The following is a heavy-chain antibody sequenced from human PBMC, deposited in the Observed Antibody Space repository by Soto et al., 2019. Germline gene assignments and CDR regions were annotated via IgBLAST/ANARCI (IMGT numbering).Heavy chain of an antibody. CDR1: GGSFSGYY. J-gene: IGHJ4*02. CDR3: AREAALYLDY. V-gene: IGHV4-34*01. Sequence: SETLSLTCAIYGGSFSGYYWSWIRQPPGKGLEWLGEINHSGSTSYNPSLKSRVTISVDTSKNQFSLKLTSVTAADTAVYYCAREAALYLDYWGQGTLVTVSS. D-gene: IGHD6-13*01. CDR2: INHSGST.